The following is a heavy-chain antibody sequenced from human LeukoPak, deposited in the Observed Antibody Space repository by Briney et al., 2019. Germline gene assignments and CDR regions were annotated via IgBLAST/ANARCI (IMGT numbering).Heavy chain of an antibody. J-gene: IGHJ3*02. CDR3: ARHLPDGGYSYGFDAFDI. CDR2: IYYSGST. Sequence: SETLSLTCTVSGGSISSSSYYWGWIRQPPGRGLEWIGSIYYSGSTYYNPSLKSRVTISVDTSKNQFSLKLSSVTAADTAVYYCARHLPDGGYSYGFDAFDIWGQRTMVTVSS. CDR1: GGSISSSSYY. V-gene: IGHV4-39*01. D-gene: IGHD4-23*01.